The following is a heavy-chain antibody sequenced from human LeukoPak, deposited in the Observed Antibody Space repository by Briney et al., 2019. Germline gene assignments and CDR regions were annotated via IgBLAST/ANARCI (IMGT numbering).Heavy chain of an antibody. CDR3: ATQVYTSGWYGDFDC. CDR1: GGSISSSSYY. CDR2: IYYSGRT. D-gene: IGHD6-19*01. J-gene: IGHJ4*02. Sequence: SETLSLTCTVSGGSISSSSYYWGWIRQLPGKGLEWIGNIYYSGRTYYNPSLKSRVTISVDTSKNQFSLKLSSVTAADTAVYYCATQVYTSGWYGDFDCWGQGTLVTVSS. V-gene: IGHV4-39*01.